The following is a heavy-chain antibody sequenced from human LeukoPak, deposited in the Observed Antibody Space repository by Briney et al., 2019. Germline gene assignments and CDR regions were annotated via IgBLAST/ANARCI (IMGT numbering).Heavy chain of an antibody. CDR1: GDSLNTYY. Sequence: PSETLSLTCTVSGDSLNTYYWSWVRQPPGKGLEWIGYIRNNWSTSYNPSLKSRVTMSLDTSENQFSLKVTSVTAADTAVYYCARGGPYDNSGYFAYWGQGTLVTVSS. V-gene: IGHV4-59*01. CDR2: IRNNWST. J-gene: IGHJ4*02. D-gene: IGHD3-22*01. CDR3: ARGGPYDNSGYFAY.